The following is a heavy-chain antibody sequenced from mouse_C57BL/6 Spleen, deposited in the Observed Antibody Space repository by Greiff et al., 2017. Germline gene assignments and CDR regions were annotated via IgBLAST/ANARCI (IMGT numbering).Heavy chain of an antibody. CDR3: ARGDYGAGFAY. CDR2: ISYDGSN. V-gene: IGHV3-6*01. Sequence: EVKLQESGPGLVKPSQSLSLTCSVTGYSITSGYYWNWIRQFPGNKLEWMGYISYDGSNNYNPSLKNRISITRDTSKNQFFLKLNSVTTEDTATYYCARGDYGAGFAYWGKGTLVTVSA. CDR1: GYSITSGYY. D-gene: IGHD2-4*01. J-gene: IGHJ3*01.